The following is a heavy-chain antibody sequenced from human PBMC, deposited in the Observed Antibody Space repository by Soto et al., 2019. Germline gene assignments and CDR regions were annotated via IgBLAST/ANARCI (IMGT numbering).Heavy chain of an antibody. V-gene: IGHV4-4*07. D-gene: IGHD4-17*01. CDR1: GGSISSYY. CDR3: ARWGDYGGNSKYYFDY. CDR2: IYSSGST. J-gene: IGHJ4*02. Sequence: PSETLSLTCTVSGGSISSYYWSWIRQPAGKGLEWIGRIYSSGSTNYNPSLKSRVTMSLDTSKNQLSLKLNSVTAADTAVYYCARWGDYGGNSKYYFDYWGQGTLVTVPQ.